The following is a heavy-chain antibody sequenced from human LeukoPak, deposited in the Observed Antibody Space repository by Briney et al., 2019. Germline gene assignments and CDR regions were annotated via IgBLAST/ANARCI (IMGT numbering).Heavy chain of an antibody. CDR3: ARDMGRVGSSWYGRFDY. CDR2: IKQDGSEK. V-gene: IGHV3-7*01. Sequence: GGSLRLSCAASGFTFSNYWMSWVRQAPGKGLEWVANIKQDGSEKYYVDSLKGRFIISRDNAKNSLYLQMNSLRAEDTAVYYCARDMGRVGSSWYGRFDYWGQGTLVTVSS. CDR1: GFTFSNYW. D-gene: IGHD6-13*01. J-gene: IGHJ4*02.